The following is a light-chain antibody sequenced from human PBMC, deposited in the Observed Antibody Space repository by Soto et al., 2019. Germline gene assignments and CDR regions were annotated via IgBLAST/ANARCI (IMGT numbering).Light chain of an antibody. CDR3: QQYGDLLYT. J-gene: IGKJ2*01. CDR2: GTS. V-gene: IGKV3-20*01. Sequence: EVVLTQSPGTLSLSPGQRATLSCRASQSVSSSDLAWYQQKPGQAPRLLIYGTSSRATGIPDRFSGSGSGTDFTLTISRLEPEEFAVYYCQQYGDLLYTFGQGTKLEIK. CDR1: QSVSSSD.